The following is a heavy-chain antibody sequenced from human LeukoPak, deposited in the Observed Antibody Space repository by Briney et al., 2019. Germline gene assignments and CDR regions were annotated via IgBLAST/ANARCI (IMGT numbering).Heavy chain of an antibody. V-gene: IGHV1-24*01. Sequence: ASVKVSCTVSGYTLTELSMHWVRQAPGKGREWMGGFDTEDGETIYAQKFQGRVTMTEDTSTDTAYMELSSLRSEDTAVYYCARDFRYSYGRYYYYMDVWGKGTTVTISS. CDR3: ARDFRYSYGRYYYYMDV. CDR2: FDTEDGET. J-gene: IGHJ6*03. CDR1: GYTLTELS. D-gene: IGHD5-18*01.